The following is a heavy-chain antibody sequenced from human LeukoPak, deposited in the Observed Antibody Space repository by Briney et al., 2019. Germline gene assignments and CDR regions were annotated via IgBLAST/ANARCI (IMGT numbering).Heavy chain of an antibody. J-gene: IGHJ6*03. D-gene: IGHD5-12*01. CDR2: INHSGST. CDR1: GGSFSGYY. V-gene: IGHV4-34*01. CDR3: ASIVATIRELYYYYYYMDV. Sequence: PSETLSLTCAVYGGSFSGYYWSWIRQPPGKGLEWIGEINHSGSTNYNPSLKSRVTISVDTSKNQFSLKLSSVTAADTAVYYCASIVATIRELYYYYYYMDVSGKGTTVTVSS.